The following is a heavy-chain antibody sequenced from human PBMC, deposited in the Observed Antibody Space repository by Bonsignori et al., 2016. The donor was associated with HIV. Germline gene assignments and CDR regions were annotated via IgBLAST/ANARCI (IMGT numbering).Heavy chain of an antibody. J-gene: IGHJ3*02. D-gene: IGHD3-22*01. V-gene: IGHV1-8*01. CDR2: MNPNSGNT. Sequence: WVRQAPGQGLEWMGWMNPNSGNTGYAQKFQGRVTMTRNTSISTAYMELSSLRSEDTAVYYCARAGIYYDSSGYRDAFDIWGQGTMVTVSS. CDR3: ARAGIYYDSSGYRDAFDI.